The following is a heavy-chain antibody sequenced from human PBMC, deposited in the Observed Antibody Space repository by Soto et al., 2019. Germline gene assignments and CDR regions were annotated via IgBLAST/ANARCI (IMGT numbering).Heavy chain of an antibody. D-gene: IGHD3-22*01. Sequence: EVQLVESGGGLVKPGGSLRLACAASGFTFSSYSMNWVRQAPGKELEWVSSIISSSSYIYYPASVKGRFTISRDNANNSLYLQMNSLRAEDTAVYYCARSPYYYDSSRYYYYWGQGTLVTVSS. CDR3: ARSPYYYDSSRYYYY. V-gene: IGHV3-21*01. CDR2: IISSSSYI. J-gene: IGHJ4*02. CDR1: GFTFSSYS.